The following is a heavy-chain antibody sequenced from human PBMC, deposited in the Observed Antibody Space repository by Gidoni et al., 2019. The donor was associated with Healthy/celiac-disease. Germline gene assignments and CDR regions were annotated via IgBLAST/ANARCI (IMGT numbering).Heavy chain of an antibody. CDR2: ISSSSSYI. Sequence: EVQLVESGGGLVKPGGSLRLSCAASGFTFSSYIMNWVRQAPGKGLEWVSSISSSSSYIYYADSVKGRFTISRDNAKNSLYLQMNSLRAEDTAVYYCASGELPGSYYYYYYGMDVWGQGTTVTVSS. CDR3: ASGELPGSYYYYYYGMDV. J-gene: IGHJ6*02. V-gene: IGHV3-21*01. D-gene: IGHD3-10*01. CDR1: GFTFSSYI.